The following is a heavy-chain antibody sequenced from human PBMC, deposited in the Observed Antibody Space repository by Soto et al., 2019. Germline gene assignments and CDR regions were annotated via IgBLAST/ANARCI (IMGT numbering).Heavy chain of an antibody. D-gene: IGHD6-13*01. J-gene: IGHJ6*02. Sequence: GGSLRLSCAASGFSFYFYGMHWVRQAPGKGLEWVAFISYEGSSTVYADSVKGRFTISRDNSKNAVYLQMNSLRAEDTALYYCAKGVAAAGDHSYNHGLDVWGQGTKVTVSS. CDR3: AKGVAAAGDHSYNHGLDV. V-gene: IGHV3-30*18. CDR2: ISYEGSST. CDR1: GFSFYFYG.